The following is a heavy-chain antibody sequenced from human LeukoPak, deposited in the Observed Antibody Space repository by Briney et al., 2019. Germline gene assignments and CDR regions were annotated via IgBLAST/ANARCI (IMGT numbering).Heavy chain of an antibody. V-gene: IGHV1-2*02. CDR1: GYTLTAYY. CDR3: ARAGVAVGLDY. Sequence: ASVNVSCKASGYTLTAYYLHWVRRAPGQGLEWMGWMNPNSGDTHYAQKLQGRVTMSRDTSVSAAYMELRRLSYDDAAVYYCARAGVAVGLDYWGQGTVVTVSS. D-gene: IGHD6-19*01. J-gene: IGHJ4*02. CDR2: MNPNSGDT.